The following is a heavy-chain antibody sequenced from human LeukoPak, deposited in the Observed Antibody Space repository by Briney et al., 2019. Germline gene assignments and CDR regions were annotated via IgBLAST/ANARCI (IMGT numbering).Heavy chain of an antibody. CDR3: ARIGDHFHWYLDL. V-gene: IGHV3-53*01. Sequence: SGGSLRLSCTASGFTVATNYMNWVRQPPGKGLEWVSILYSGADTYYADSVKGRFVVSRDSSKNMLFLHMNALRPEDTAVYYCARIGDHFHWYLDLWGRGTLFTVSS. CDR1: GFTVATNY. D-gene: IGHD3-3*02. CDR2: LYSGADT. J-gene: IGHJ2*01.